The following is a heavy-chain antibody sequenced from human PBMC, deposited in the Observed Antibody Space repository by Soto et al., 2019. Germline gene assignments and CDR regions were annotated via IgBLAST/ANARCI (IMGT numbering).Heavy chain of an antibody. CDR2: INNDGSGT. J-gene: IGHJ4*02. D-gene: IGHD2-15*01. V-gene: IGHV3-74*01. Sequence: EVQLVESGGGLVQPGGSLRLSCAASGFTISNYYMHWVRQAPGKGLVWVARINNDGSGTIYADSVKGRFTISRDNAKNTLYLQMNSLRAEDTAVYDCTRVYCSGGSCYSADPFDIWGQGTLVTVSS. CDR3: TRVYCSGGSCYSADPFDI. CDR1: GFTISNYY.